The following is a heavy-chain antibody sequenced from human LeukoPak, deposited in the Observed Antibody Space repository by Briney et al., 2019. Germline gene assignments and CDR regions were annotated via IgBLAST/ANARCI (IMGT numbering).Heavy chain of an antibody. CDR2: IYPGDSDT. Sequence: GESLQISCKGSGYSFTSYWIGWVRQLPGKGLEWMGIIYPGDSDTRYSPSFQGQVTISADKSISTAYLQWSSLKASDTAMYYCASTRYSYTYYFDYWGQGTLVTVSS. J-gene: IGHJ4*02. V-gene: IGHV5-51*01. CDR3: ASTRYSYTYYFDY. CDR1: GYSFTSYW. D-gene: IGHD5-18*01.